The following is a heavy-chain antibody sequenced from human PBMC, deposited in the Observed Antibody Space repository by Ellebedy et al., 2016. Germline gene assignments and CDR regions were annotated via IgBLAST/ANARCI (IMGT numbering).Heavy chain of an antibody. CDR1: GFIFSNYD. Sequence: GGSLRLSXAASGFIFSNYDMHWVRQAPGKGLEWVAVISYDGSNEHYADSVRGRFTISRDRSKNTLSLQMNGLRAEDTAVYYCAKDFDSYMDVWGKGTTVTVSS. CDR3: AKDFDSYMDV. CDR2: ISYDGSNE. J-gene: IGHJ6*03. V-gene: IGHV3-30*18.